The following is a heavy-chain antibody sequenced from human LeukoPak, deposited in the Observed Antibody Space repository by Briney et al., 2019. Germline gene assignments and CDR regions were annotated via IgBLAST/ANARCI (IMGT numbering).Heavy chain of an antibody. J-gene: IGHJ4*02. V-gene: IGHV2-5*02. CDR3: AHRIALNGYWDMGSFDF. D-gene: IGHD6-25*01. CDR2: IYWDDDK. Sequence: ESGPSLVEPTQTLTLTCTISGFSLTTRPVGVGWLRQPPGKALEWLALIYWDDDKRYSPSLRSRLTITKDTSKNQVVLTMTNMDPVDTATYFCAHRIALNGYWDMGSFDFWGQGALVAVSS. CDR1: GFSLTTRPVG.